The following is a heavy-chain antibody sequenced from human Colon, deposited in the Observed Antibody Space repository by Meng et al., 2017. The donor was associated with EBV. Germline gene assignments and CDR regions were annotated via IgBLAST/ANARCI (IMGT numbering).Heavy chain of an antibody. V-gene: IGHV3-72*01. J-gene: IGHJ4*02. D-gene: IGHD3-16*01. CDR1: GFRFSDYD. Sequence: EVQLVESGGGSVQPGGYLRRYCAASGFRFSDYDMDWVRQAPGKGLEWVGRIRNKANSYTTEYAASVKGRFTISRDDSRDSLYLQMNSLKTEDTAVYYCARDHWGSYDYWGQGTLVTVSS. CDR2: IRNKANSYTT. CDR3: ARDHWGSYDY.